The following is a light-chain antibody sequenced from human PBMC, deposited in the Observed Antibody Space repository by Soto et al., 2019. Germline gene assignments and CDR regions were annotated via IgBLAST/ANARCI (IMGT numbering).Light chain of an antibody. J-gene: IGKJ1*01. CDR2: GAS. CDR1: QSIYTW. V-gene: IGKV1-5*03. CDR3: QQYNEYST. Sequence: DIQMTQSPSTLSASVGDRVTITCRASQSIYTWLAWYQQKPGTAPRVLIYGASNLDSGVPSRFSGSGFVTDFTLTISSLQPDDFGTYYCQQYNEYSTCGQGTRVELK.